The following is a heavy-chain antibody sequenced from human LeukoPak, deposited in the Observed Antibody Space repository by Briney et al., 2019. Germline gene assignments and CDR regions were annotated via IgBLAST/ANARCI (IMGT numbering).Heavy chain of an antibody. CDR1: GDTFTSYY. CDR3: ARVGGRNTYYDILTGYYRDYYYYYMDV. Sequence: GASVKVSCKASGDTFTSYYMHWVRQAPGQGLEWMGVINPSGGSTSDAQKLQGSVTMTRDMSTSTVYMELSSLRSEDTAVYYCARVGGRNTYYDILTGYYRDYYYYYMDVWGKGTTVTISS. V-gene: IGHV1-46*01. D-gene: IGHD3-9*01. J-gene: IGHJ6*03. CDR2: INPSGGST.